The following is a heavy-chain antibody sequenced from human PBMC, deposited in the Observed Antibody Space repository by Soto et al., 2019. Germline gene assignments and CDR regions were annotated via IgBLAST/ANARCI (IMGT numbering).Heavy chain of an antibody. CDR3: ARGITMIVVQRDELDKYYFYS. J-gene: IGHJ4*02. CDR2: VNHGGST. V-gene: IGHV4-34*01. Sequence: PQPLSLTCAVYVGAFSGYYCSWIRQPPGKAPVRIWEVNHGGSTFYSPPHKSPVTISVDTSKNQFSLKLSPVTPADTAFYYCARGITMIVVQRDELDKYYFYSWSQGTLVTDSS. CDR1: VGAFSGYY. D-gene: IGHD3-22*01.